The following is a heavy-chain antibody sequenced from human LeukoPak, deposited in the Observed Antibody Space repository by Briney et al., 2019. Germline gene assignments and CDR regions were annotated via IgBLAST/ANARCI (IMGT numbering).Heavy chain of an antibody. D-gene: IGHD2-2*01. J-gene: IGHJ3*02. V-gene: IGHV4-4*07. CDR2: IYTSGST. CDR3: AGACSSTSCYAGLAFDI. CDR1: GGPISSYY. Sequence: SETLSLTCTVSGGPISSYYWSWIRQPAGKGLEWIGRIYTSGSTNYNPSLKSRVTMSVDTSKNQFSLKLSSVTAADTAVYYCAGACSSTSCYAGLAFDIWGQGTMVTVSS.